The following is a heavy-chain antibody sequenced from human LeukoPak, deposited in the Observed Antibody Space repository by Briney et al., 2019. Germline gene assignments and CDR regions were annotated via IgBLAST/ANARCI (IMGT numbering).Heavy chain of an antibody. CDR2: IYYSGST. CDR3: ARGSRVGARGKWFDP. D-gene: IGHD1-26*01. V-gene: IGHV4-59*01. CDR1: GGSISSYY. J-gene: IGHJ5*02. Sequence: SETLSLTCTVSGGSISSYYWSWIRQPPGKGLEYIGYIYYSGSTNYNPSLKSRVTISVDTSKNQFSLKLSSVTAADTAVYYCARGSRVGARGKWFDPWGQGTLVTVSS.